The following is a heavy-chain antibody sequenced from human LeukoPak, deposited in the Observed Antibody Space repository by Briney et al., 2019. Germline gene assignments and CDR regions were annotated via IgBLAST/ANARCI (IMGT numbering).Heavy chain of an antibody. CDR2: VSVNADST. Sequence: GSLRLSCAASGFTFDHYAMHWVRQAPAQGPEWVSLVSVNADSTYYADSVRGRFTISRDNNNNSLYLQMHSLRTDDTALYYCVKGVVYDSSGYFHLDYWGQGTLVTVSS. CDR1: GFTFDHYA. D-gene: IGHD3-22*01. V-gene: IGHV3-43*02. CDR3: VKGVVYDSSGYFHLDY. J-gene: IGHJ4*02.